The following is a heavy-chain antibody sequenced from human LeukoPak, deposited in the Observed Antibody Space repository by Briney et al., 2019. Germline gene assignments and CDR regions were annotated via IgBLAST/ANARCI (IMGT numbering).Heavy chain of an antibody. CDR2: IKQDGSEK. CDR3: AREGVATIIHYYYYYGMDV. Sequence: GGSLRLSCAASEFTFSSYWMSWVRQAPGKGLEWVANIKQDGSEKYYVDSVKGRFTISRDNAKNSLYLQMNSLRAEDTAVYYCAREGVATIIHYYYYYGMDVWGQGTTVTVSS. V-gene: IGHV3-7*01. J-gene: IGHJ6*02. CDR1: EFTFSSYW. D-gene: IGHD5-12*01.